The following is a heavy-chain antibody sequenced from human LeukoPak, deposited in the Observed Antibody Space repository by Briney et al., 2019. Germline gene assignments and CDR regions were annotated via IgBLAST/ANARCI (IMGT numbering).Heavy chain of an antibody. D-gene: IGHD3-16*01. CDR2: ISAYDGDT. Sequence: ASVKVSRKASGHTSTRYGISWVRQTPGQGLQWMGWISAYDGDTDYPQKFQGRVTMTTETSTSTAYMELRSLRSDDTAIYYCARDGGFRSDYWGQGTLVTISS. V-gene: IGHV1-18*01. CDR1: GHTSTRYG. CDR3: ARDGGFRSDY. J-gene: IGHJ4*02.